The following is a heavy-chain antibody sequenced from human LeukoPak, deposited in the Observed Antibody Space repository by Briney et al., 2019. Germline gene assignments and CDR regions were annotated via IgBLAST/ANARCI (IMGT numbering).Heavy chain of an antibody. CDR3: AREAVTTRRGVNNWFDP. CDR1: GFTFDDYT. J-gene: IGHJ5*02. CDR2: ISSSSSYI. V-gene: IGHV3-21*01. Sequence: PGGSLRLSCAASGFTFDDYTMHWVRQAPGKGLEWVSSISSSSSYIYYADSVKGRFTISRDNAKNSLYLQMNSLRAEDTAVYYCAREAVTTRRGVNNWFDPWGQGTLVTVSS. D-gene: IGHD4-17*01.